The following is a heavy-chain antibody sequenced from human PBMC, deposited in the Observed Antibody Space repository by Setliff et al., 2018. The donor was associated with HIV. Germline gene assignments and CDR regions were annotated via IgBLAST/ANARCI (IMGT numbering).Heavy chain of an antibody. Sequence: SETLSLTCNVSGGSISSGSYYWTWIRQPAGKGLEWIGRVDTTGNTNYNPSLNSRVTIFPDTYKNHFSLELRSVTAADTAVYYCARGTGSYGSDYWGQGTLVTVSS. D-gene: IGHD5-18*01. CDR2: VDTTGNT. V-gene: IGHV4-61*02. J-gene: IGHJ4*02. CDR1: GGSISSGSYY. CDR3: ARGTGSYGSDY.